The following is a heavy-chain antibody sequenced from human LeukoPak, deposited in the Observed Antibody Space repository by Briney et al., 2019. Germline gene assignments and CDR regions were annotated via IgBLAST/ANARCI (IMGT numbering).Heavy chain of an antibody. Sequence: SETLSLTCTVSGGSITSYYWTYIRQPAGKGLEWIGRIHTSGSTNYNPSLKSRVTMSVDTSKNQFSLNLSSVTAADTAMYYCAREFSGTSIASRVFDSWGQGTLVTVSS. D-gene: IGHD6-6*01. CDR1: GGSITSYY. CDR2: IHTSGST. V-gene: IGHV4-4*07. J-gene: IGHJ4*02. CDR3: AREFSGTSIASRVFDS.